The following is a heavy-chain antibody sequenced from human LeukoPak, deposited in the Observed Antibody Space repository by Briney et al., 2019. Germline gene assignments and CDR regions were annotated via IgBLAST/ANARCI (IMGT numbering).Heavy chain of an antibody. V-gene: IGHV1-2*02. Sequence: ASVKVSCKASGYTFTGYYTHWVRQAPGQGLEWMGWINPNSGGTNYAQKFQGRVTMTRDTSISTAYMELSRLRSDDTAVYYCAKDLTYRISRLVEYCSSTSCYMEGAFDIWGQGTMVTVSS. CDR3: AKDLTYRISRLVEYCSSTSCYMEGAFDI. CDR2: INPNSGGT. CDR1: GYTFTGYY. J-gene: IGHJ3*02. D-gene: IGHD2-2*02.